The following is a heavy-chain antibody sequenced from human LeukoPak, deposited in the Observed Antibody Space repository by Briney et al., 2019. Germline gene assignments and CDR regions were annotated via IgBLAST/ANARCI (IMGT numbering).Heavy chain of an antibody. CDR3: ARVPGATGVDY. J-gene: IGHJ4*02. CDR2: ISAYNGNT. V-gene: IGHV1-18*04. D-gene: IGHD1-26*01. CDR1: GYTFTGYY. Sequence: ASVKVSCKASGYTFTGYYMHWVRQAPGQGLEWMGWISAYNGNTNYAQKLQGRVTMTTDTSTSTAYMELRSLRSDDTAVYYCARVPGATGVDYWGQGTLVTVSS.